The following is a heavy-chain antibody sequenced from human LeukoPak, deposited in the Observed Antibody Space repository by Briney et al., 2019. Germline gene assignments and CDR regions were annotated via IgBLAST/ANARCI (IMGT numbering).Heavy chain of an antibody. CDR2: IYSGGST. V-gene: IGHV3-66*01. CDR3: AREEGIAVAGTVYYGMDV. J-gene: IGHJ6*02. D-gene: IGHD6-19*01. CDR1: GFTVSSNY. Sequence: QSGGSLRLSCAASGFTVSSNYMSWVRQAPGKGLEWVSVIYSGGSTYYADSVKGRFTISRDNSKNTLYLQMNSLRAEDTAVYYCAREEGIAVAGTVYYGMDVWGQGTTVTVSS.